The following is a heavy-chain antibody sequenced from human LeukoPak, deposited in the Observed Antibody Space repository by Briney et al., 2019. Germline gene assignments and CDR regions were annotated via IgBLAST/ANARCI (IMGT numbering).Heavy chain of an antibody. CDR3: ARTSYYIYAFDI. Sequence: SETLSLTCTVSGGSISSYYWSWIRQPPGKGLEWIGYIYYSGSTNYNPSLKSRVTISVDTSKNQFSLKLSSVTAADTAVYYCARTSYYIYAFDIWGQGTMVTVSS. J-gene: IGHJ3*02. CDR1: GGSISSYY. CDR2: IYYSGST. D-gene: IGHD2/OR15-2a*01. V-gene: IGHV4-59*12.